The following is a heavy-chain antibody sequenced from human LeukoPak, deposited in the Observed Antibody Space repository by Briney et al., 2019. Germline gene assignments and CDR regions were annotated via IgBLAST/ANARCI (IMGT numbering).Heavy chain of an antibody. Sequence: SETLSLTCAVYGGSFSGYYWSWIRQPPGKGLEWIGEINHSGSTNYNPSLKSRVTISVDTSKNQFSLKLSSVTAADTAVYYCARHVPTHLGYCTNGVCSNWFDPWGQGTLVTVSS. J-gene: IGHJ5*02. CDR1: GGSFSGYY. CDR3: ARHVPTHLGYCTNGVCSNWFDP. V-gene: IGHV4-34*01. D-gene: IGHD2-8*01. CDR2: INHSGST.